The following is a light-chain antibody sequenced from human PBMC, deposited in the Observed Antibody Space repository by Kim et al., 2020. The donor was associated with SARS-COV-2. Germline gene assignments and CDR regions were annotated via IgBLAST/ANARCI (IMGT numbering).Light chain of an antibody. CDR2: AVS. CDR3: SSYTGGSTLVI. V-gene: IGLV2-14*03. CDR1: RRDFGCYNF. J-gene: IGLJ2*01. Sequence: QSIPISCTGTRRDFGCYNFVSWYQQHPGEAPKLIIYAVSSRPSGVSNRYSASKSGNTASLTISGLQAEDEADYYCSSYTGGSTLVIFGGGTKVTVL.